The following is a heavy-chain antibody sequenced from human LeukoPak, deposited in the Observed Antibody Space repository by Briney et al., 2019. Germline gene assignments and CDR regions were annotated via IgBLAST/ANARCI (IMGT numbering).Heavy chain of an antibody. CDR2: ISSNGGNT. J-gene: IGHJ4*02. V-gene: IGHV3-64D*09. CDR3: VKLSSRVSQTIDY. CDR1: GFTFSSYA. Sequence: GGSLRLSCSASGFTFSSYAMHWVRQAPGKGLEYVSGISSNGGNTNYADSVKGRFTISRDNSKNTLYLQMSSLRAEDTAVYYCVKLSSRVSQTIDYRGQGTLVTVSS. D-gene: IGHD6-13*01.